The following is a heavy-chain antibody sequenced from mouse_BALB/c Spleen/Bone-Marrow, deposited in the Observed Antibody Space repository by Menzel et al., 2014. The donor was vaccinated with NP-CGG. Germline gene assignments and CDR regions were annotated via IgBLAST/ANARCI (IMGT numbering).Heavy chain of an antibody. J-gene: IGHJ4*01. Sequence: EVMLVESGGSLVQPGGSLKLSSAASGFTFSSYTMSWVRQTPEKRLEWVAYISNGGGSTYYPDTVKGRFTISRDNAKNTLYLQMSSLKSEDAAFFYCARGLRGYAMDYWGQGTSVTVSS. V-gene: IGHV5-12-2*01. CDR1: GFTFSSYT. CDR2: ISNGGGST. CDR3: ARGLRGYAMDY. D-gene: IGHD2-4*01.